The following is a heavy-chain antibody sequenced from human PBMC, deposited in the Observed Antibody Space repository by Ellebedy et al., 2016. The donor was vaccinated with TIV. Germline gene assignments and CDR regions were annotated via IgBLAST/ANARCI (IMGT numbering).Heavy chain of an antibody. CDR1: GGSISSSNW. D-gene: IGHD6-19*01. CDR3: ATLTPYSSGSFTLDY. Sequence: SETLSLXXAVSGGSISSSNWWSWVRQPPGKGLEWIGEIYHSGSTNYNPSLKSRVTISVDKSKNQFSLKLSSVTAADTAVYYCATLTPYSSGSFTLDYWGQGTLVTVSS. V-gene: IGHV4-4*02. CDR2: IYHSGST. J-gene: IGHJ4*02.